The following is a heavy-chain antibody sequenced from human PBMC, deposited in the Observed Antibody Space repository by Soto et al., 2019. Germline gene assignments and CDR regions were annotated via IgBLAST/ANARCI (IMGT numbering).Heavy chain of an antibody. D-gene: IGHD3-10*01. V-gene: IGHV5-51*01. CDR2: IYPGDSDT. Sequence: PGASLKISCKGSGYSFTSYWIGWVRQMPGKGLEWMGIIYPGDSDTRYSPSFQGQVTISADKSISTAYLQWSSLKASDTAMYYCARQMWFGESIYYYYGMDVWGQGTTVTVSS. CDR1: GYSFTSYW. J-gene: IGHJ6*02. CDR3: ARQMWFGESIYYYYGMDV.